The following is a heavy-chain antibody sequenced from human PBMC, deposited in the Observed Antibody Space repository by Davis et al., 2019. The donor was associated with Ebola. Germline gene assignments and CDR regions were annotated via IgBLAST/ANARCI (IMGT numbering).Heavy chain of an antibody. V-gene: IGHV3-23*01. CDR1: GFTFSSYR. Sequence: PGGSLRLSCAVSGFTFSSYRMHWVRQVPGTGLVWVSAISGSGGSTYYADSVKGRFAISRDNSKNTLYLQMNSLRAEDTAVYYCARGGLATQWLVTKTGLDYWGQGTLVTVSS. CDR2: ISGSGGST. CDR3: ARGGLATQWLVTKTGLDY. D-gene: IGHD6-19*01. J-gene: IGHJ4*02.